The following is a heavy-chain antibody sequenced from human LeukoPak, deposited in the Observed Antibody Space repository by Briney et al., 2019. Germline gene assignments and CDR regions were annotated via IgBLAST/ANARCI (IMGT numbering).Heavy chain of an antibody. J-gene: IGHJ4*02. V-gene: IGHV1-18*01. CDR2: ISGYIGNT. Sequence: ASVPPSCKASGYTFTSYGISWVRQAPGQGLEWMGWISGYIGNTNYAQILRGRVTKTTDTSTSTAYMELRSLRADDTAVYYCARVAEDCSSTRCYAGVDYWGQGTLVTVSS. CDR3: ARVAEDCSSTRCYAGVDY. CDR1: GYTFTSYG. D-gene: IGHD2-2*01.